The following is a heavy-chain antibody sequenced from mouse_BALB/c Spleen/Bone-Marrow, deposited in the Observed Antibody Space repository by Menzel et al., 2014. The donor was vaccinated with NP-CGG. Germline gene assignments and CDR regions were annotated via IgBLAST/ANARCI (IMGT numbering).Heavy chain of an antibody. CDR2: ISHSGST. Sequence: EVKLQESGPSLVKPSQTLSLTCSVTGDSITSGYWNWIRKFPGNKLEYMGYISHSGSTYYNPSLKSRISITRDTSKNQHYLQLNSVTTEDTATYYCARAGYRYDVGYAMDYWGQGTSVTVSS. J-gene: IGHJ4*01. V-gene: IGHV3-8*02. CDR3: ARAGYRYDVGYAMDY. D-gene: IGHD2-14*01. CDR1: GDSITSGY.